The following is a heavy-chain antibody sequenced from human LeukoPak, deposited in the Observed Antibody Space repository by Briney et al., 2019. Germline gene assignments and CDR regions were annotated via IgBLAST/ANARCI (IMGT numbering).Heavy chain of an antibody. CDR2: INPNSGGT. CDR3: ARDPPEYSGSYYGY. D-gene: IGHD1-26*01. CDR1: GYTFTGYY. J-gene: IGHJ4*02. V-gene: IGHV1-2*06. Sequence: ASVKVSCKASGYTFTGYYMHWVRQAPGQGLEWMGRINPNSGGTNFAQKFQGRVTMTRDTSISTAYMELSRLRSEDTAVYYCARDPPEYSGSYYGYWGQGTLVTVSS.